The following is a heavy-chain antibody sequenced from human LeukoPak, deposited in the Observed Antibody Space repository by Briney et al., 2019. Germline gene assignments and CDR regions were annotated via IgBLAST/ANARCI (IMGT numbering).Heavy chain of an antibody. CDR1: GGSISSYY. CDR2: IYTSGST. CDR3: ARDWALSGGYGVDV. Sequence: SETLSLTCTVSGGSISSYYWSWIRQPAGKGLEWIGRIYTSGSTNYNPSLKSRVTMSVVTSKNQFSLKLSSVTAADTAVYYCARDWALSGGYGVDVWGQGTTVTVSS. J-gene: IGHJ6*02. D-gene: IGHD2/OR15-2a*01. V-gene: IGHV4-4*07.